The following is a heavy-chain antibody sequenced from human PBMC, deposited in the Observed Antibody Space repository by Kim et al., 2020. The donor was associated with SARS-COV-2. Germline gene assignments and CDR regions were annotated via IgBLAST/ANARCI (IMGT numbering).Heavy chain of an antibody. V-gene: IGHV1-46*01. CDR3: ARDPPSYSADYYYGMDV. D-gene: IGHD1-26*01. Sequence: ASVKVSCKASGYTFTSYYMHWVRQAPGQGLEWMGIINPSGGSTSYAQKFQGRVTMTRDTSTSTAYMELSSLRSEDTAVYYCARDPPSYSADYYYGMDVWGQGTTVTVSS. CDR1: GYTFTSYY. CDR2: INPSGGST. J-gene: IGHJ6*02.